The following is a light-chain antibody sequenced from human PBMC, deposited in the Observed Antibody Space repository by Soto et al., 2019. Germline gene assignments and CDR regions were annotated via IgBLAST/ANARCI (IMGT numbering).Light chain of an antibody. Sequence: EIVLTQSPGTLSLSPGERATLSCRASQSVSSSYLAWYQQKPGQAPRLLIYGASNRATGIPDRFSGSGSGTDFTLTISRLEPEDFAVDFCQQYGSSLFTFGPGTKVDI. J-gene: IGKJ3*01. CDR1: QSVSSSY. CDR2: GAS. CDR3: QQYGSSLFT. V-gene: IGKV3-20*01.